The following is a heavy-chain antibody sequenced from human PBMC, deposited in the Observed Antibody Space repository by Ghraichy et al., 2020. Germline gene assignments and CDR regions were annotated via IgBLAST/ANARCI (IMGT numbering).Heavy chain of an antibody. CDR2: ISFDAFNK. CDR1: GFIFSNYA. Sequence: LNISCAASGFIFSNYAMHWVRQAPGKGLEWVSVISFDAFNKYYADSMKGRFTISRDSSKNTLYLEMNGLRPEDTAVYYCARGPLRFLEWPSNVFDIWGQGTMVTVS. D-gene: IGHD3-3*01. CDR3: ARGPLRFLEWPSNVFDI. J-gene: IGHJ3*02. V-gene: IGHV3-30*04.